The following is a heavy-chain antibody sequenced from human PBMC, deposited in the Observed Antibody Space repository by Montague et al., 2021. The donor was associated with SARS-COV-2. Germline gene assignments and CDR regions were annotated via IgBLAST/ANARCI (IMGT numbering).Heavy chain of an antibody. J-gene: IGHJ5*02. Sequence: SLRLSCAGSGFIFSNYAMHWVRQAPGKGPEWLAVISSDGDRKYYADSVQGRLTISRDNSKKTLYLQANSLRPEDTAVYFCAKDQGQLWFNELSGNWLDPWGQGTLVTVSS. CDR1: GFIFSNYA. V-gene: IGHV3-30-3*02. CDR2: ISSDGDRK. CDR3: AKDQGQLWFNELSGNWLDP. D-gene: IGHD3-10*01.